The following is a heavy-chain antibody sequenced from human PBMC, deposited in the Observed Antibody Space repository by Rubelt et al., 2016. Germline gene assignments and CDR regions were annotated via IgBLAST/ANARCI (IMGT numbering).Heavy chain of an antibody. CDR3: ARSMRRYGSGSEFDL. J-gene: IGHJ2*01. V-gene: IGHV4-34*01. D-gene: IGHD3-10*01. Sequence: QVQLQQWGAGLLKPSETLSLTCAVYGGSFSGYYWSWIRQPPGKGLEWIGEINHSGSTNYNPSLKSRVTMSVDTSKNQFSLRLSFVTAADTAVDYCARSMRRYGSGSEFDLWGRGTLVTVSS. CDR1: GGSFSGYY. CDR2: INHSGST.